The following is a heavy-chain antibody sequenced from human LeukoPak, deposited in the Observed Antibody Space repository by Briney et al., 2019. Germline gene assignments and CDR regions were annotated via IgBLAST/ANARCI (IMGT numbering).Heavy chain of an antibody. CDR1: GGTFSSYA. CDR3: ARAPYSSSSRGYYYYYMDV. Sequence: ASVKVSCKASGGTFSSYAINWVRQAPGQGLEWMGGIIPIFSTANYTQKFQGRVTITTDESTGTAYMELSSLRSEDTAVYYCARAPYSSSSRGYYYYYMDVWGKGTTVTVSS. J-gene: IGHJ6*03. D-gene: IGHD6-6*01. V-gene: IGHV1-69*05. CDR2: IIPIFSTA.